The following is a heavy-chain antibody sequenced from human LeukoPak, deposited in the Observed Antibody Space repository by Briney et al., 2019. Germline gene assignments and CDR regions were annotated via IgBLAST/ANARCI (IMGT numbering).Heavy chain of an antibody. CDR1: GGSFSGYY. CDR3: ASAFPRGGMAGY. Sequence: SETLSLTCAVYGGSFSGYYWSWIRQPPGKGLEWIGEINHSGSTNYNPSLKSRVTISVDTSKNQFSLKLSSVTAADTAVYYCASAFPRGGMAGYWGQGTLVTVSS. CDR2: INHSGST. V-gene: IGHV4-34*01. J-gene: IGHJ4*02. D-gene: IGHD3-10*01.